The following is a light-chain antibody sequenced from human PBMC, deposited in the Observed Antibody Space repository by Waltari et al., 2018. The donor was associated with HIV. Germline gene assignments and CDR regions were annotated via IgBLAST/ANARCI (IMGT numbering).Light chain of an antibody. Sequence: VMIQSPRYLPVSLSEPASIPCSRNEGLRHEHGSKYLDWYPQRPGRTPQLLGQLGTARAFGVPTRFGCSASDTNFTLTLSLVEYGDVGRYFCIQTLRIPWTFGQGTTV. CDR1: EGLRHEHGSKY. J-gene: IGKJ1*01. CDR3: IQTLRIPWT. V-gene: IGKV2-28*01. CDR2: LGT.